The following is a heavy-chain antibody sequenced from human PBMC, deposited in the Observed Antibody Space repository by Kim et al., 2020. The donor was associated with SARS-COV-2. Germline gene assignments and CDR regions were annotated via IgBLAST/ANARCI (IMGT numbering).Heavy chain of an antibody. D-gene: IGHD3-10*01. J-gene: IGHJ5*02. Sequence: VKGRFTISRDNAKKSLYLQMNSLRAEDTAVYYCARPPHYYGSGKANWFDPWGQGTLVTVSS. CDR3: ARPPHYYGSGKANWFDP. V-gene: IGHV3-11*04.